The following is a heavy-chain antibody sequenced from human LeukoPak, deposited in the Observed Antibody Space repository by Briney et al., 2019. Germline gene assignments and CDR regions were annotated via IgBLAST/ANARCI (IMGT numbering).Heavy chain of an antibody. CDR1: GFTFSSYS. V-gene: IGHV3-48*01. J-gene: IGHJ4*02. CDR2: ISSSSSTI. D-gene: IGHD5-24*01. Sequence: GGSLRLSCAASGFTFSSYSMNWVRQAPGKGLEWVSYISSSSSTIYYADSVKGRFTISRDNSKNTLYLQMNSLRAEDTAVYYCAKSPHVSDVATMDDYWGQGTLVTVSS. CDR3: AKSPHVSDVATMDDY.